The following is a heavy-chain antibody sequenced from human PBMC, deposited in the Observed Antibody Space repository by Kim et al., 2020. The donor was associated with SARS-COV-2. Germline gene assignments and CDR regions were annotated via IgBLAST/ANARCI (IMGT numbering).Heavy chain of an antibody. D-gene: IGHD3-22*01. CDR3: ARGKRYYYDSSGYYYVDY. J-gene: IGHJ4*02. V-gene: IGHV3-74*01. Sequence: GGSLRLSCAASGFTFSSYWMHWVRQAPGKGLVWVSRINSDGSSTSYADSVKGRFTISRDNAKNTLYLQMNSLRAEDTAVYYCARGKRYYYDSSGYYYVDYWGQGALVTVSS. CDR1: GFTFSSYW. CDR2: INSDGSST.